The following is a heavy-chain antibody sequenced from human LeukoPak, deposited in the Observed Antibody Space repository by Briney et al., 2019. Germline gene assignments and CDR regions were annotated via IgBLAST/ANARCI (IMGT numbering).Heavy chain of an antibody. CDR3: ASRYGDYFPFDY. V-gene: IGHV3-30*04. D-gene: IGHD4-17*01. J-gene: IGHJ4*02. CDR2: ISYDGSNK. Sequence: GGSLRLSCAAPGFTFSSYAMHWVRQAPGKGLEWVAVISYDGSNKYYADSVKGRFTISRDNSKNTLYLQMNSLRAEDTAVYYCASRYGDYFPFDYWGQGTLVTVSS. CDR1: GFTFSSYA.